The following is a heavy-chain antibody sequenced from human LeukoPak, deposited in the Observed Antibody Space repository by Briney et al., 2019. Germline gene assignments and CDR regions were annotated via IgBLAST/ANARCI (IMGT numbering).Heavy chain of an antibody. J-gene: IGHJ6*04. V-gene: IGHV3-30*18. CDR1: GFTFSSYG. D-gene: IGHD3-10*01. CDR3: ANTPLWFGDGDGMDV. Sequence: GGSLRLSCAASGFTFSSYGMHWVRQAPGKGLEWVAVISYDGSNKYYADSVKGRFTISRDNSKNTLYLQMNSLRAEDTAVYYCANTPLWFGDGDGMDVWGKGTTVTVSS. CDR2: ISYDGSNK.